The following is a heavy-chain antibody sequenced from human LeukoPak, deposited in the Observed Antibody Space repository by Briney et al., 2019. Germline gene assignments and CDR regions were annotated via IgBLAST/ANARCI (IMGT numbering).Heavy chain of an antibody. Sequence: ASVKVSCKASGYTFTGYYMRWVRRAPGQGLEWMGWINPNSGGTNYAQKFQGRVTMTRDTSISTAYMELSRLRSDDTAVYYCARPPSYDSSGYVNYWGQGTLVTVSS. CDR2: INPNSGGT. V-gene: IGHV1-2*02. D-gene: IGHD3-22*01. CDR3: ARPPSYDSSGYVNY. J-gene: IGHJ4*02. CDR1: GYTFTGYY.